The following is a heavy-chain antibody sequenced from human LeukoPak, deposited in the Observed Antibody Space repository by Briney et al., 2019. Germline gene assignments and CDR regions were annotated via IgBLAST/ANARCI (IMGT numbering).Heavy chain of an antibody. Sequence: SETLSLTCAVYGGSFSGYYWSWVRQPQGKGLEWIGEINHSGSTNYNPSLKSRVTISVDTSKNQFSLKLSSVTAADTAVYYCAREGYYDSSGYLDYWGQGTLVTVSS. CDR2: INHSGST. V-gene: IGHV4-34*01. CDR1: GGSFSGYY. D-gene: IGHD3-22*01. CDR3: AREGYYDSSGYLDY. J-gene: IGHJ4*02.